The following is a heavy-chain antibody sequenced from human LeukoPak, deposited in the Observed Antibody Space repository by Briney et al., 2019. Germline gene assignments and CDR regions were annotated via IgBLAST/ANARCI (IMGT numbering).Heavy chain of an antibody. J-gene: IGHJ5*02. Sequence: SETLSLTCAVYGGSFSGYYWSWIRQPPGKGLEWIGEINHSGSTNYNPSLKSRVTISVDTSKNQFSLKLSSVTAADTAVYYCARAKWAVAGTNWFDPWGRGTLVTVSS. V-gene: IGHV4-34*01. D-gene: IGHD6-19*01. CDR2: INHSGST. CDR3: ARAKWAVAGTNWFDP. CDR1: GGSFSGYY.